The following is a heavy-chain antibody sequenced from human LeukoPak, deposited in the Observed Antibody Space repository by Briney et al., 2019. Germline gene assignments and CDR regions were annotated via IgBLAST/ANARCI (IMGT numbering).Heavy chain of an antibody. CDR2: INPNSDNT. V-gene: IGHV1-8*01. CDR1: GYTFSNFD. Sequence: ASVKVSCKASGYTFSNFDINWLRQATGQGLEWMGWINPNSDNTGYAQKFQGRVTMTRDTSTNTAYMEFNSLTSEDTAVYYCAVRGRNYIYDFWGQGTLVTVS. D-gene: IGHD3-3*01. J-gene: IGHJ4*02. CDR3: AVRGRNYIYDF.